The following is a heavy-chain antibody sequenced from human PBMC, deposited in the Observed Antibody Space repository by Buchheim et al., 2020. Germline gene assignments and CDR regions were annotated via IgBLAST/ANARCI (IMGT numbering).Heavy chain of an antibody. D-gene: IGHD5-24*01. CDR1: GASMNDYY. J-gene: IGHJ4*02. Sequence: QVLLQESGPGMVKPSETLSLTCNVSGASMNDYYWSWIRQPPGKGLEWLGYIYYSGSTNYNPSLKSRVTISIDTSQNRFSLRLTSVTAADTAVYYCARFPVQRKPYWGQGIL. CDR3: ARFPVQRKPY. CDR2: IYYSGST. V-gene: IGHV4-59*01.